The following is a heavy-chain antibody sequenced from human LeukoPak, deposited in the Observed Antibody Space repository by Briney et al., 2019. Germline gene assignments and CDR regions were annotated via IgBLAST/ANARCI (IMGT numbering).Heavy chain of an antibody. J-gene: IGHJ4*02. CDR2: IYYSRST. Sequence: SETLSLTCTVSGGSISSYYWSWIRQPPGKGLEWIGYIYYSRSTNYNPSLKSRVTISVDTSKNQFSLKLSSVTAADTAVYYCARRRSSRSYDYWGQGTLVTVSS. V-gene: IGHV4-59*08. CDR1: GGSISSYY. CDR3: ARRRSSRSYDY. D-gene: IGHD6-13*01.